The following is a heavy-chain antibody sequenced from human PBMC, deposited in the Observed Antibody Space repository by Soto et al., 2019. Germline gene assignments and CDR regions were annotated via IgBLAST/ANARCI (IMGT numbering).Heavy chain of an antibody. J-gene: IGHJ4*02. CDR3: AKGRGGSGSLTPRVDF. CDR2: ISGGGDTT. D-gene: IGHD3-10*01. Sequence: EVQLLESGGGLVQPGGSLRLSCAASGFTFNNYAMTWVRQAPGKGLEWVSAISGGGDTTSYADSVKGRFTVSRDGSKNTLDLQMSSLRAEATALYYCAKGRGGSGSLTPRVDFWGQGTPVTVSS. V-gene: IGHV3-23*01. CDR1: GFTFNNYA.